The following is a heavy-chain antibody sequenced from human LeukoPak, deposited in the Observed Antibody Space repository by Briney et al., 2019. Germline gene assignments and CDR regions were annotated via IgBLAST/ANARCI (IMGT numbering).Heavy chain of an antibody. CDR3: AKAGVNGYYYDSSGYYSYYFDY. CDR2: ISGSGGST. J-gene: IGHJ4*02. V-gene: IGHV3-23*01. Sequence: GGSLRLSCAASGFTFSSYAMSWVRQAPGKGLDWVSAISGSGGSTYYADSVKGRFTISRDNSKNTLYLQMNSLRAEDTAVYYCAKAGVNGYYYDSSGYYSYYFDYWGQGTLVTVSS. D-gene: IGHD3-22*01. CDR1: GFTFSSYA.